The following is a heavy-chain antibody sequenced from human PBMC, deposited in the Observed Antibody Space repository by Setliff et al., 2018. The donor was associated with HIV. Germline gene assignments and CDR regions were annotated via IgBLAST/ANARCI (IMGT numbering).Heavy chain of an antibody. V-gene: IGHV1-69*10. J-gene: IGHJ4*02. CDR2: IIPMLGIT. Sequence: SVKVSCKAYGGTFSSYAITWVRQAPGQGLECMGGIIPMLGITNYAQRFQGRLTITADEYTGTAYMELSSLRSEDTAVYYCATRGRDLGFDYWGQGTLVT. D-gene: IGHD1-1*01. CDR3: ATRGRDLGFDY. CDR1: GGTFSSYA.